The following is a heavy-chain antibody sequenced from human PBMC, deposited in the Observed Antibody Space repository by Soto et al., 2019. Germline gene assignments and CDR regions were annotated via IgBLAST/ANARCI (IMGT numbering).Heavy chain of an antibody. CDR3: AGTTSYQWYYMDV. D-gene: IGHD1-7*01. CDR1: GDSVSSNSAA. Sequence: SQTLSLTCDISGDSVSSNSAAWNWIRQSPSRGLEWLGRTYYRSRWYNDYAVPVRSRITVNADTSKNQFSLQLTSVTPEDTAVYYCAGTTSYQWYYMDVWGKGTTVTVSS. CDR2: TYYRSRWYN. J-gene: IGHJ6*03. V-gene: IGHV6-1*01.